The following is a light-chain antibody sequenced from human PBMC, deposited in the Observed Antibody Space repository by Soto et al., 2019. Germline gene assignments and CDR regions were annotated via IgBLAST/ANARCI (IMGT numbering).Light chain of an antibody. V-gene: IGKV1-27*01. J-gene: IGKJ4*01. CDR2: AAS. CDR1: QGISNY. CDR3: QKYNSAPPLT. Sequence: DIQMTQSPSSLSASVGDRVTITCRASQGISNYLAWYQQKPGKVPKLLIYAASTLQSGVPSRFSASGSGTDFTLTISSLQPEDVATYYCQKYNSAPPLTFGGGTKADIK.